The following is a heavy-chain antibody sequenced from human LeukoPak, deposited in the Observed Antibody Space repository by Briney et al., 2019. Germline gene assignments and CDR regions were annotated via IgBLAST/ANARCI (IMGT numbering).Heavy chain of an antibody. D-gene: IGHD3-16*01. V-gene: IGHV3-53*01. J-gene: IGHJ5*02. CDR2: IYSGGST. Sequence: QPGGSLRLSCAASGFTVSSNYMSWARQAPGKGLEWVSVIYSGGSTYYADSVKGRFTISRDNSKNTLYLQMNSLRAEDTAVYYCARDPTLGLNWFDPWGQGTLVTVSS. CDR1: GFTVSSNY. CDR3: ARDPTLGLNWFDP.